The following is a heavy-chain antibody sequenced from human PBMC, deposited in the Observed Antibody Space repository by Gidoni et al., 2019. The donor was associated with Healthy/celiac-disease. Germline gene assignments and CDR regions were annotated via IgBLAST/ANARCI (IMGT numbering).Heavy chain of an antibody. J-gene: IGHJ4*02. CDR1: GCAFSRHW. CDR2: IKQDGSEK. V-gene: IGHV3-7*03. CDR3: ARQVYYDSSGYYELFDY. D-gene: IGHD3-22*01. Sequence: ELQLVESGGGLVQPGGSLRLACAATGCAFSRHWMSWVRQAPGKVLEWVANIKQDGSEKYYVDSVKGRFTFSRDNAKNSLYLQMNSLRAEDTAVYYCARQVYYDSSGYYELFDYWGQGTLVTVSS.